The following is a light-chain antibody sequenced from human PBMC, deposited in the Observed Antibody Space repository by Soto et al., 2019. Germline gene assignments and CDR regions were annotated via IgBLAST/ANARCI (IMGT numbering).Light chain of an antibody. CDR2: KAS. CDR1: QTISSW. J-gene: IGKJ1*01. CDR3: QHYNSYSEA. Sequence: DIQMTQSPSTLSGSVGDRVTITCRASQTISSWLAWYQQKQGKAPKLLIYKASTLKSGVPSRFSGSGSGTEFTITISSPQPDDFETYYCQHYNSYSEAFGQGTKVDIK. V-gene: IGKV1-5*03.